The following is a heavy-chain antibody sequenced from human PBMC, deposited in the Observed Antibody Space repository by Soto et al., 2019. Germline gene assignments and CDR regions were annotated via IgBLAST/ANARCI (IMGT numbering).Heavy chain of an antibody. J-gene: IGHJ6*02. Sequence: SVKVSCKAYGGTFSSYAISWVRQAPGQGLAWMGGIIPIFGTANYAQKFQGRVTITADESTSTAYMELSSLRSEDTAVYYCAREMVRGVGYYYYGMDVWGQGTTVTVSS. CDR2: IIPIFGTA. D-gene: IGHD3-10*01. V-gene: IGHV1-69*13. CDR1: GGTFSSYA. CDR3: AREMVRGVGYYYYGMDV.